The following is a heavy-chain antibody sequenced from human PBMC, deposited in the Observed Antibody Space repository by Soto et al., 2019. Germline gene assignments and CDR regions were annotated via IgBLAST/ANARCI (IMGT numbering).Heavy chain of an antibody. J-gene: IGHJ5*02. V-gene: IGHV1-69*18. Sequence: QVQLVQSGTEVKKPGSSVRVSCKASGDGFTTYAITWVRQAPGQGLEWTGRIMPIFGTTNYAQRFQDRVTITADESTSTAYREMSSLRSEDTAVYYCARARYSSDFSWFDPWGQGTLVTVSS. CDR1: GDGFTTYA. D-gene: IGHD4-4*01. CDR2: IMPIFGTT. CDR3: ARARYSSDFSWFDP.